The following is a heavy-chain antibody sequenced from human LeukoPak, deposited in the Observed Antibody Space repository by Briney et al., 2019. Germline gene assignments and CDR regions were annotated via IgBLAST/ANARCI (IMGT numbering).Heavy chain of an antibody. Sequence: PSQTLSLTCTVSGGSFSGYYWSWIRQPPGKGLEWIGEINHSGSTNYNPSLKSRVTISVDTSKNQFSLKLSSVTAADTAVYYCARSGVPAAMRGFFDYWGQGTLVTVSS. V-gene: IGHV4-34*01. CDR1: GGSFSGYY. J-gene: IGHJ4*02. CDR2: INHSGST. D-gene: IGHD2-2*01. CDR3: ARSGVPAAMRGFFDY.